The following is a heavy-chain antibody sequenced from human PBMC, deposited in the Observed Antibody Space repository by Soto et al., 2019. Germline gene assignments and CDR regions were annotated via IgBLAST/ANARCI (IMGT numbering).Heavy chain of an antibody. V-gene: IGHV4-39*01. CDR3: ARPIAAAGTQDWFDP. J-gene: IGHJ5*02. D-gene: IGHD6-13*01. CDR2: IYYSGST. Sequence: QLQLQESGPGLVKPSETLSLTCTVSGGSISSSSYYWGWIRQPPGKGLEWIGSIYYSGSTYYNPSLKSRVTISVDTSKNQFSLKLSSVTAADTAVYYCARPIAAAGTQDWFDPWGQGTLVTVSS. CDR1: GGSISSSSYY.